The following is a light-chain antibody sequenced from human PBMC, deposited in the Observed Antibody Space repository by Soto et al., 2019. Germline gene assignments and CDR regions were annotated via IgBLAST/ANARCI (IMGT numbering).Light chain of an antibody. CDR3: SSYTTSNTVV. Sequence: QSALTQPASVSGSPGQSITISCTGTSSDIGSYNYVSWYQQHPGEAPKLIIYDVTNRPSGVSNRFSGSKSGNTASLTISGLQAEDEADYYCSSYTTSNTVVFGGGTQLTVL. CDR1: SSDIGSYNY. CDR2: DVT. J-gene: IGLJ2*01. V-gene: IGLV2-14*01.